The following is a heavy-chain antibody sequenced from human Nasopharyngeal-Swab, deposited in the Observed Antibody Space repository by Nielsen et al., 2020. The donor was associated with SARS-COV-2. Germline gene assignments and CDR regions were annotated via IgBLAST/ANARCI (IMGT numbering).Heavy chain of an antibody. CDR1: AYTFTSYA. CDR3: EREGDIVVVPSPAGFDP. D-gene: IGHD2-2*01. Sequence: SVQVSCKASAYTFTSYATNWVRQASGQGLEWMGWINTNTGNPTYAQGFTGRFVFSLDTSVSTAYLPISSLKAEDTAVYYCEREGDIVVVPSPAGFDPWGQGTLVTVSS. V-gene: IGHV7-4-1*02. CDR2: INTNTGNP. J-gene: IGHJ5*02.